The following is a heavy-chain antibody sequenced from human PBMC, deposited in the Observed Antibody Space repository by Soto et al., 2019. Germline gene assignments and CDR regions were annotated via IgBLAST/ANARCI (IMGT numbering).Heavy chain of an antibody. CDR2: ISYDGSNK. D-gene: IGHD3-22*01. J-gene: IGHJ4*02. CDR3: AREGVDSSGYEYYFDY. V-gene: IGHV3-30-3*01. CDR1: GFTFSSYA. Sequence: QVQLVESRGGVVQPGRSLRLSCAASGFTFSSYAMHWVRQAPGKGLEWVAVISYDGSNKYYADSVKGRFTISRDNSKNTLYLQMNSLRDEDTAVYYCAREGVDSSGYEYYFDYWGQGTLVTVSS.